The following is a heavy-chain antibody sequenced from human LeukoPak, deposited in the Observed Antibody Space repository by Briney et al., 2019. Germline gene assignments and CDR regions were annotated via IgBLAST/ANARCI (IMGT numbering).Heavy chain of an antibody. D-gene: IGHD3-10*01. J-gene: IGHJ5*02. CDR1: GGSISSYY. Sequence: PSETLSLTCTVSGGSISSYYWSWIRQPPGKGLEWIGYIYYSGSTNYNPSLKSRVTISVDTSKNQFSLKLSSVTAADTAVYYCAREGDMVRGVDWFDPLGPGNPGHRLL. CDR3: AREGDMVRGVDWFDP. CDR2: IYYSGST. V-gene: IGHV4-59*01.